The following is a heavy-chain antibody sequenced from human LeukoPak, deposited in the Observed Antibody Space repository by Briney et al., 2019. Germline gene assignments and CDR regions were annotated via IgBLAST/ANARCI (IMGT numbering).Heavy chain of an antibody. V-gene: IGHV3-21*01. CDR3: ARVLGELSLFGSFDI. D-gene: IGHD3-16*02. Sequence: GGFLRPSCAASGFTFSSYSMNWVRQAPGKGLEWVSSISSSSSYIYYADSVKGRFTISRDNAKNSLYLQMNSLRAEDTAVYYCARVLGELSLFGSFDIWGQGTMVTVSS. CDR2: ISSSSSYI. J-gene: IGHJ3*02. CDR1: GFTFSSYS.